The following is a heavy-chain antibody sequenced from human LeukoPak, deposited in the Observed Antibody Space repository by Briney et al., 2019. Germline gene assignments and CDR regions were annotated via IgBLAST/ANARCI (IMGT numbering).Heavy chain of an antibody. J-gene: IGHJ4*02. D-gene: IGHD3-3*01. Sequence: ASVKVSCKASGYIFTGYYMHWVRQAPGQGLEWMGWINPNSGGTNYAQKFQGRVTMTRDTSISTAYMELSRLRSDDTAVYYCARVYDFWSGYSFDYWGQGTLVTVSS. CDR1: GYIFTGYY. V-gene: IGHV1-2*02. CDR2: INPNSGGT. CDR3: ARVYDFWSGYSFDY.